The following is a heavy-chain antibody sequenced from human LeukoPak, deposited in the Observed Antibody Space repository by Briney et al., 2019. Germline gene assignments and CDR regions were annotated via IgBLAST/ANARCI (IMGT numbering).Heavy chain of an antibody. V-gene: IGHV1-18*01. CDR3: AREYCSGTSCYPDI. D-gene: IGHD2-2*01. CDR1: GYTFTSYG. J-gene: IGHJ3*02. Sequence: ASVKVSCKASGYTFTSYGISWVRQAPGQGLEWMGWISAYNGNTNYAQKLQGRVAMTTDTSTSTAYMELRSLRSDDTAVYYCAREYCSGTSCYPDIWGQGTMVTVSS. CDR2: ISAYNGNT.